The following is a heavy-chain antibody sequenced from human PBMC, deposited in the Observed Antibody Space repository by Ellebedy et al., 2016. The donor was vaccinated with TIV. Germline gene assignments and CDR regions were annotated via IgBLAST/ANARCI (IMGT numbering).Heavy chain of an antibody. CDR1: GFTFSSYS. CDR2: ISSSSSYI. CDR3: ARDELLWFGRGHDY. J-gene: IGHJ4*02. Sequence: PGGSLRLSCAASGFTFSSYSMNWVRQAPGKGLEWVSSISSSSSYIYYADSVKGRFTISRDNAKNSLYLQMNSLRAEDTAVYYCARDELLWFGRGHDYWGQGTLVTVSS. D-gene: IGHD3-10*01. V-gene: IGHV3-21*01.